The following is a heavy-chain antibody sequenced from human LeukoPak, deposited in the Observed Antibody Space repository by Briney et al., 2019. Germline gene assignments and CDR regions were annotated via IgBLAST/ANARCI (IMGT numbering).Heavy chain of an antibody. Sequence: PGGSLRLSCAASGFTFSSYAMSWVRQAPGQGLEWVSTISGSGVSTYYADSVKGRFTISRDNAKNSLYLQMNSLRAEDTALYYXXXXXXXXGRMAAAANWFDPWGQGTLVTVSS. D-gene: IGHD6-13*01. J-gene: IGHJ5*02. V-gene: IGHV3-23*01. CDR2: ISGSGVST. CDR1: GFTFSSYA. CDR3: XXXXXXXGRMAAAANWFDP.